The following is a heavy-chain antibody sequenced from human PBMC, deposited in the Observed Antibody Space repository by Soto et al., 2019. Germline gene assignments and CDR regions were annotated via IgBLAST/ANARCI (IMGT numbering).Heavy chain of an antibody. CDR3: ARNKGDYEVY. D-gene: IGHD4-17*01. J-gene: IGHJ4*02. V-gene: IGHV3-48*03. Sequence: GGSLRLSCVASGSTFSSYEMNWVRQAPGKGLEWVSYISEGGGTIHYAGSVKGRFTISRNNAKNSLYLQMNSLRAEDTATYYCARNKGDYEVYWGQGTLVTVSS. CDR1: GSTFSSYE. CDR2: ISEGGGTI.